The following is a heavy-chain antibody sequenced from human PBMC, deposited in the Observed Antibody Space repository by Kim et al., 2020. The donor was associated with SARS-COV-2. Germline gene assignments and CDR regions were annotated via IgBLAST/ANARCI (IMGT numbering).Heavy chain of an antibody. V-gene: IGHV6-1*01. J-gene: IGHJ5*02. D-gene: IGHD1-7*01. CDR2: N. Sequence: NEYALSEKNRITINPDTSNNQVSLQLNSVTPEDTAVYYCARGRNYAFDPWGQGTLVTVSS. CDR3: ARGRNYAFDP.